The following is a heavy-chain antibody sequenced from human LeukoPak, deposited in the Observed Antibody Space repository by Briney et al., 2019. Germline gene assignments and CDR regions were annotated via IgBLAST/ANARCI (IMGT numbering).Heavy chain of an antibody. D-gene: IGHD4-11*01. CDR3: ARDPYSNYFIDY. CDR1: GFTFSDWT. V-gene: IGHV3-23*01. CDR2: MSGSTEIT. Sequence: QAGGSLRLSCAASGFTFSDWTMSWVRQAPGKGPEWVSVMSGSTEITYYADSVKGRFTISRDNAKNSLYLQMNSLRAEDTAVYYCARDPYSNYFIDYWGQGTLVTVSS. J-gene: IGHJ4*02.